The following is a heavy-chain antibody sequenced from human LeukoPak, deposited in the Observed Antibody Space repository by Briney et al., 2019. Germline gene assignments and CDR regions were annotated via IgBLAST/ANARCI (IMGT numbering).Heavy chain of an antibody. CDR2: IYTSGST. CDR3: AREGYSSSWYRPSYFDY. Sequence: SETLSLTCTVSGGSISSYYWSWIRQPAGKGLEWIGRIYTSGSTNYNPSLKSRVTMSVDTSKNQFSLKLSSVTAADTAVYYSAREGYSSSWYRPSYFDYWGQGTLVTVSS. CDR1: GGSISSYY. V-gene: IGHV4-4*07. D-gene: IGHD6-13*01. J-gene: IGHJ4*02.